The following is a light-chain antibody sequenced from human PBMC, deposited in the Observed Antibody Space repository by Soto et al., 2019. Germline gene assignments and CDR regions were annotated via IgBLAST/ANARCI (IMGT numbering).Light chain of an antibody. CDR3: QQYYSFWT. CDR2: DAS. V-gene: IGKV1-5*01. Sequence: DIQMTQSPSTLSASVGDRVTITCRASQTISRWLARYQQKPGKAPKLLICDASRLESGVPSRFSGSGSGTEFTLTISSLQPDDFATYYCQQYYSFWTFGQGTKVEIK. J-gene: IGKJ1*01. CDR1: QTISRW.